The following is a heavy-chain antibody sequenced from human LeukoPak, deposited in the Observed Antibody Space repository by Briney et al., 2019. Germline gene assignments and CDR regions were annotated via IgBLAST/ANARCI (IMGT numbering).Heavy chain of an antibody. V-gene: IGHV1-18*01. CDR2: ISPYNGNT. D-gene: IGHD4-17*01. CDR1: GYTFTNYG. J-gene: IGHJ4*02. Sequence: ASVTVTFTASGYTFTNYGITWMRQAHGQGLEWMGWISPYNGNTNYPQKLQGRVTMTTDTSTSTAYMELRSLRSDDTALYYCATEGGWQPTDYGDHVYWGQGTLVTVSS. CDR3: ATEGGWQPTDYGDHVY.